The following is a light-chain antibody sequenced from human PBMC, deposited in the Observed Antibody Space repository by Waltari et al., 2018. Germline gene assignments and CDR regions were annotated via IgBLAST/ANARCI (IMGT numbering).Light chain of an antibody. V-gene: IGKV3-15*01. CDR3: QQYSRWPLT. J-gene: IGKJ4*01. Sequence: DTVMTQSPATLSVSPGEGATLSCRASQTTYTNLAWYQQKPGQVPRLLIYGSSTRATGIPARFSGSGSGTEFNLTMSSLQSEDFAVYYCQQYSRWPLTFGGGTKVEIK. CDR2: GSS. CDR1: QTTYTN.